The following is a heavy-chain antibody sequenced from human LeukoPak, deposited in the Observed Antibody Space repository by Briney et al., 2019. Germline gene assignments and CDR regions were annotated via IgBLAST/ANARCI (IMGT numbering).Heavy chain of an antibody. V-gene: IGHV3-30*18. Sequence: LSLTCTVSGGSVSSYSYYWGWIRQPPGKGLEWVAVISNDGSNKHYADSVKGRFTISRDNSKNTLYLQMNSLRAEDTAVYYCAKDLTGVNYCLDQWGQGTLVTVSS. CDR1: GGSVSSYS. D-gene: IGHD1-7*01. CDR2: ISNDGSNK. J-gene: IGHJ4*02. CDR3: AKDLTGVNYCLDQ.